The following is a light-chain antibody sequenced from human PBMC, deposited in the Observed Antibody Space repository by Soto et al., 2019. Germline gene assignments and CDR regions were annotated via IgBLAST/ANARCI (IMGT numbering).Light chain of an antibody. Sequence: QSVLTQPASVSGSPGRSITISCTGTSSDIGGYILVSWYQQEPGKAHKLMIYEGSKRPSGVSNRFSGSKSGNTASLTISGLQAEDEAHYYCCSYVGSDTYVIFGGGTKVTVL. V-gene: IGLV2-23*01. CDR2: EGS. J-gene: IGLJ2*01. CDR1: SSDIGGYIL. CDR3: CSYVGSDTYVI.